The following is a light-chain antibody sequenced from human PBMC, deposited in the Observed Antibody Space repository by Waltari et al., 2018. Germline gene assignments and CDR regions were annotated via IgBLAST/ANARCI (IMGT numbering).Light chain of an antibody. CDR1: SNDVVGYNS. Sequence: QSALTQPASVSGSPGQSVTILCTGTSNDVVGYNSVSWYQEHPGQAPRVIIYDVSDRPSGVSDRFSGSKSGNTASLTISGLQAEDEADYYCSSQSSNNVVLFGGGTKLTVL. J-gene: IGLJ2*01. V-gene: IGLV2-14*01. CDR3: SSQSSNNVVL. CDR2: DVS.